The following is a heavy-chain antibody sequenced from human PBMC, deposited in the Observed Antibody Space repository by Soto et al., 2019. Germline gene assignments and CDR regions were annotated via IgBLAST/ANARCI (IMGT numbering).Heavy chain of an antibody. Sequence: ESVGGVVQPGRSLRLSCAASGFTFSSYAMHWVRQAPGKGLEWVAVISYDGSNKYYADSVKGRFTISRDNSKNTLYLQMNSLRAEDTAVYYCARDQGGIAAAGMGLDYWGQGTLVTVSS. CDR1: GFTFSSYA. CDR3: ARDQGGIAAAGMGLDY. D-gene: IGHD6-13*01. CDR2: ISYDGSNK. J-gene: IGHJ4*02. V-gene: IGHV3-30-3*01.